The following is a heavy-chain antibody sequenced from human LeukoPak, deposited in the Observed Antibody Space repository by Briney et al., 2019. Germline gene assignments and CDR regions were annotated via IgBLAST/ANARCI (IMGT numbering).Heavy chain of an antibody. D-gene: IGHD3-22*01. J-gene: IGHJ4*02. CDR3: AAKWLLRRY. Sequence: GGPLRLSCTASGFTVSSNYMTWVRQAPGKGLECVSVIHSGGATYYADSVKGRFTISRDNSKNTLYLQMNSQRVEDTAVYYCAAKWLLRRYWGQGTLVTVSS. V-gene: IGHV3-66*01. CDR1: GFTVSSNY. CDR2: IHSGGAT.